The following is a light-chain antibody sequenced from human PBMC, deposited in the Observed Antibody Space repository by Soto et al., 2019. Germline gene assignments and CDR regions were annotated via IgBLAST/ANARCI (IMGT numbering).Light chain of an antibody. Sequence: DIQMTQSPSTLSASVGDRVTITCRASQSISSWLAWYQQKPGKAPKLLIYDASSLESGVPSRFSGSGSGTESTLTISSLQPDDFATYYCQQYNIPLVPFGPGTKVDI. V-gene: IGKV1-5*01. CDR3: QQYNIPLVP. J-gene: IGKJ3*01. CDR2: DAS. CDR1: QSISSW.